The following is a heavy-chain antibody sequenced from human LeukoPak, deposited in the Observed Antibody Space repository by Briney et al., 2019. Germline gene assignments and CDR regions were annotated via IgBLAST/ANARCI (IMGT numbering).Heavy chain of an antibody. Sequence: PSETLSLTCTVSGGSISSSSYYWGWIRQPPGKGLEWIGSIYYSGSTYYNPSLKSRVTISVDTSKNQFSLKLSSVTAADTAVYYCARSDSALELYYYYYYMDVWGKGTTVTVSS. CDR3: ARSDSALELYYYYYYMDV. J-gene: IGHJ6*03. D-gene: IGHD1-26*01. V-gene: IGHV4-39*07. CDR2: IYYSGST. CDR1: GGSISSSSYY.